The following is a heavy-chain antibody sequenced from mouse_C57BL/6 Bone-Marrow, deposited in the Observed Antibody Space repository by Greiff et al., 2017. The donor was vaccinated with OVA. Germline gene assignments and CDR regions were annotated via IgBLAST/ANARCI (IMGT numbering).Heavy chain of an antibody. J-gene: IGHJ3*01. CDR1: GYTFTEYT. V-gene: IGHV1-62-2*01. CDR2: FYPGSGSI. Sequence: VQLQESGAELVKPGASVKLSCKASGYTFTEYTIHWVKQRSGQGLEWIGWFYPGSGSIKYNEKFKDKATLTADKSSSTVYMELSRLTSEDSAVYFCARHGGYYYGSSSAWFAYWGQGTLVTVSA. CDR3: ARHGGYYYGSSSAWFAY. D-gene: IGHD1-1*01.